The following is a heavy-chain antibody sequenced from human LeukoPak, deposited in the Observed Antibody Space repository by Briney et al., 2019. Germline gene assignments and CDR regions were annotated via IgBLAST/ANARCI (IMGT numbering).Heavy chain of an antibody. CDR3: ARDAGHQLSRRNYYAMDV. V-gene: IGHV1-18*01. D-gene: IGHD1-1*01. Sequence: ASVKVSCKASGYNFDKYDLTWLRQAPGQGLEWMGWISPSNDDTMYAQNFQGRVTLTTDTSTSTAYMELTNLRSDDTAVYYCARDAGHQLSRRNYYAMDVWGQGTTVTVSS. CDR1: GYNFDKYD. J-gene: IGHJ6*02. CDR2: ISPSNDDT.